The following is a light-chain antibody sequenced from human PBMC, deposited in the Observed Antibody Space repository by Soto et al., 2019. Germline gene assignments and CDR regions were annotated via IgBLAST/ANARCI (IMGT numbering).Light chain of an antibody. CDR1: QSLSYW. CDR3: QQYDRFPYT. J-gene: IGKJ2*01. V-gene: IGKV1-5*03. CDR2: KAS. Sequence: DIQMTQSPSTLSASVGDTVTITCRASQSLSYWLAWYQQNPGQAPNLLIHKASTLESGVPSRFSGSGSRTEFTLAISSLQPDDFATFYCQQYDRFPYTFGEGTKLEIK.